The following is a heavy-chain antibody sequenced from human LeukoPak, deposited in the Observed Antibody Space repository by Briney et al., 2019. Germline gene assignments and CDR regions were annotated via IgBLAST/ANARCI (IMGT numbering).Heavy chain of an antibody. V-gene: IGHV1-8*01. J-gene: IGHJ4*02. D-gene: IGHD5-24*01. CDR2: MNPNSGNT. Sequence: ASVKVSCKASGYTFTSYDINWVRQATGQGLEWMGWMNPNSGNTGYAQKFRGRVTMTRNTSISTAYMELSSLRSEDTAVYYCAREDGWREKRPTTYDYWGQGTLVTVSS. CDR1: GYTFTSYD. CDR3: AREDGWREKRPTTYDY.